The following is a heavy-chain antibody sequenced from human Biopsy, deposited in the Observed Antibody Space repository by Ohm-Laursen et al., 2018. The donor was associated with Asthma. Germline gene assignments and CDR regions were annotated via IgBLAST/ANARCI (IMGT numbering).Heavy chain of an antibody. CDR3: ARVAVYGDIFFAIDV. J-gene: IGHJ6*02. CDR2: AFQSGTT. Sequence: TLSLTCIVSRGYVRTYDYRWAWIRQPPGKGLEWLGSAFQSGTTAYTPSVALRLSRSVDTTRNQFSITLIFVTAADTAVYFCARVAVYGDIFFAIDVWGQGTTVSVS. CDR1: RGYVRTYDYR. V-gene: IGHV4-30-4*01. D-gene: IGHD5-24*01.